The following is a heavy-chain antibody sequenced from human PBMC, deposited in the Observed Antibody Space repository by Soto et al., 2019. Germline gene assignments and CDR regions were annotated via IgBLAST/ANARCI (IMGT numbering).Heavy chain of an antibody. D-gene: IGHD3-3*01. Sequence: ASETLSLTCAVYSGSFSGYYYSWIRQPPGKGLEWIGEITHGGGTTYSPSLKSRVTMSLDTSKNQFSLKMTSVTAADTAVYYCARGRLFLTPSGLAITYFDYWGQGSLVTVSS. CDR3: ARGRLFLTPSGLAITYFDY. CDR1: SGSFSGYY. J-gene: IGHJ4*02. V-gene: IGHV4-34*01. CDR2: ITHGGGT.